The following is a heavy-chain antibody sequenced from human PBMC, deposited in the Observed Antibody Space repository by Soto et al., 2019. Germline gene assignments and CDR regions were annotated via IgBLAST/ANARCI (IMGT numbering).Heavy chain of an antibody. CDR2: IYQSGKT. V-gene: IGHV4-38-2*01. CDR3: ARLYCSSVSCYNDY. Sequence: SETLSLTCGVSGFPVSYGYYWGWIRQPPGKGLEWLGGIYQSGKTYYNPSLKSRLTLSMDTSKNEFSVRLRSVTAADTAVYFCARLYCSSVSCYNDYWGPGXQVTVYS. CDR1: GFPVSYGYY. J-gene: IGHJ4*02. D-gene: IGHD2-2*01.